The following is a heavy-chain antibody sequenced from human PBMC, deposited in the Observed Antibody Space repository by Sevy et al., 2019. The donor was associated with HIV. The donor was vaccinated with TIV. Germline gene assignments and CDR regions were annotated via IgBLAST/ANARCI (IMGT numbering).Heavy chain of an antibody. CDR3: SKADDGSGYSAYGMDV. V-gene: IGHV3-30*18. J-gene: IGHJ6*02. CDR1: RFTFSSYG. Sequence: GGSLRLSCAASRFTFSSYGMHWVRQAPGKGLEWVAVISYDGSNKYADSVKGRFTISRDNSKNKLFLQKRSMRPEETAVYSCSKADDGSGYSAYGMDVWGQGTTVTVSS. CDR2: ISYDGSNK. D-gene: IGHD3-22*01.